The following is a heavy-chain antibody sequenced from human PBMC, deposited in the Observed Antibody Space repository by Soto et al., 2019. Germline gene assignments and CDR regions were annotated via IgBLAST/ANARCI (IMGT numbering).Heavy chain of an antibody. Sequence: SGGSLRLSCAASGFTFSRYTMNWVRQAPGKGLEWVSSISASGSYSYYADSLKGRFTISRDDAEKSVSLQMNSLRVEDTAIYYCARDRVLIASSPDYYYGMDVWGQGTTVTVSS. V-gene: IGHV3-21*01. CDR1: GFTFSRYT. D-gene: IGHD2-15*01. J-gene: IGHJ6*02. CDR2: ISASGSYS. CDR3: ARDRVLIASSPDYYYGMDV.